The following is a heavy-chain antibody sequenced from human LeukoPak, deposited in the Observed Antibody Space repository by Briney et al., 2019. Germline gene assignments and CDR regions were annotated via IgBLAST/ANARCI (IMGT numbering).Heavy chain of an antibody. D-gene: IGHD2-15*01. Sequence: GGSLRLSCAASGFTFSSYAMSWVRQAPGKGLEWVSAISGSGGSTYYADSVKGRFTISRDNSKNTLYLQMNSLRAEDTAVYYCAKDWRYCSGGSCYFDYWGQGTWSPSPQ. CDR2: ISGSGGST. CDR3: AKDWRYCSGGSCYFDY. V-gene: IGHV3-23*01. J-gene: IGHJ4*02. CDR1: GFTFSSYA.